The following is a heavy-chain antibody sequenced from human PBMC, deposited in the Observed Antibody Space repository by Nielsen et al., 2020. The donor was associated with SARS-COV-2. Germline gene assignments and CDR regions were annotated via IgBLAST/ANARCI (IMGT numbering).Heavy chain of an antibody. J-gene: IGHJ4*02. D-gene: IGHD1-26*01. V-gene: IGHV1-69*04. Sequence: SVKVSCKASGGNFNSLAISWVRQAPGQGLDWVGRIIPVLEITQYAQKFQGRVTMTTDTSTSTVYVELSSLTSDDTAVYYCAKTTFSGSYYPASWGQGTLVTVSS. CDR2: IIPVLEIT. CDR1: GGNFNSLA. CDR3: AKTTFSGSYYPAS.